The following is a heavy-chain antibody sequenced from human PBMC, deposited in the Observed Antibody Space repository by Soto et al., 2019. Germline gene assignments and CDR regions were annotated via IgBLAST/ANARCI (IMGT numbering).Heavy chain of an antibody. CDR2: IRSKGGNYAT. CDR1: GFAFSGSA. J-gene: IGHJ4*02. Sequence: EVQVVESGGGLVQPGGSLKLSCAASGFAFSGSAVNWVRQASGKGLEWVGRIRSKGGNYATAYAASVEGRFTISRDDSQNTAYLQMNSLRTEDTAVYFCTSLNGAASFDYWGQGTLVTVSS. V-gene: IGHV3-73*02. CDR3: TSLNGAASFDY. D-gene: IGHD6-13*01.